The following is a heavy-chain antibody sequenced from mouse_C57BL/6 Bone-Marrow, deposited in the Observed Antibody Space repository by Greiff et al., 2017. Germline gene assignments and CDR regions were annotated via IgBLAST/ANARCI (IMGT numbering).Heavy chain of an antibody. Sequence: QVQLQQSGAELVKPGASVKMSCKASGYTFTSYWITWVKQRPGQGLEWIGDIYPGSGSTNYNEKFKSKATLTVDTSSSTAYMQLSSLTSEDSAVYYWSRGGAIYYDYDVLLAMDYWGQGTSVTVSS. CDR1: GYTFTSYW. CDR3: SRGGAIYYDYDVLLAMDY. CDR2: IYPGSGST. J-gene: IGHJ4*01. D-gene: IGHD2-4*01. V-gene: IGHV1-55*01.